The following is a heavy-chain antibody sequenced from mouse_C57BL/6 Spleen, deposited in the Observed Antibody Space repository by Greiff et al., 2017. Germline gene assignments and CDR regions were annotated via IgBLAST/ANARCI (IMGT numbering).Heavy chain of an antibody. D-gene: IGHD1-1*01. CDR2: ISSGGDYI. Sequence: DVMLVESGEGLVKPGGSLKLSCAASGFTFSSYAMSWVRQTPEKRLEWVAYISSGGDYIYYADTVKGRFTISRDNARNTLYLQMSSLKSEDTAMYYCTRDRHYGSSYDWYFDVWGTGTTVTVSS. V-gene: IGHV5-9-1*02. CDR1: GFTFSSYA. J-gene: IGHJ1*03. CDR3: TRDRHYGSSYDWYFDV.